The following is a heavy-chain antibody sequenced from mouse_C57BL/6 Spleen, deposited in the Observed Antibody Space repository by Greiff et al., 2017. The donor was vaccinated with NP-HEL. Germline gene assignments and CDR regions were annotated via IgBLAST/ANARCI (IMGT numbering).Heavy chain of an antibody. CDR3: ARGLLYYGSLDY. D-gene: IGHD1-1*01. CDR1: GFTFSDYG. V-gene: IGHV5-17*01. CDR2: ISSGSSTI. Sequence: EVKLMESGGGLVKPGGSLKLSCAASGFTFSDYGMHWVRQSPEKGLEWVAYISSGSSTIYYADTVKGRFTISRDNAKNTLFLQMTSLRSEDTAMYYCARGLLYYGSLDYWGQVTTLTVSS. J-gene: IGHJ2*01.